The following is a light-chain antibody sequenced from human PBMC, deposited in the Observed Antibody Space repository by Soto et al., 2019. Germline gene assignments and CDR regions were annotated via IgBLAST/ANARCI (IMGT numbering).Light chain of an antibody. V-gene: IGLV2-14*01. J-gene: IGLJ1*01. CDR2: EVN. Sequence: SALTQPASVSGSPGQSITISCSGTTNDVGGYNYVSWYQQHPGKAPKLLIYEVNNRPSGVSDRFSGSKSGNVASLTISWLQAEDEADYYCSSYTSSSTYVFGTGTKVTVL. CDR3: SSYTSSSTYV. CDR1: TNDVGGYNY.